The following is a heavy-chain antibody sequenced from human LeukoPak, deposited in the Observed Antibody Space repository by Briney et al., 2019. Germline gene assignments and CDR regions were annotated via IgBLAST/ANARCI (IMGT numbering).Heavy chain of an antibody. CDR1: GFTFSTYQ. Sequence: PGGSLRLSCAASGFTFSTYQMHWVRQVPGKGLVWVSHVKSDGITTNYADSVKGRFTISRDNAKNTVDLQMNSLRVEDTAVYYCARIARGYSGYDPPFDYWGQGTLVTVSS. J-gene: IGHJ4*02. CDR3: ARIARGYSGYDPPFDY. V-gene: IGHV3-74*01. CDR2: VKSDGITT. D-gene: IGHD5-12*01.